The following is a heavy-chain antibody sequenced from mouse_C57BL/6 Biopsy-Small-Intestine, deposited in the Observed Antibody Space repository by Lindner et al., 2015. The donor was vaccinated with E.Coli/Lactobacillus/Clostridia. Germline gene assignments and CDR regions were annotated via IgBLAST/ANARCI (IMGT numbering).Heavy chain of an antibody. Sequence: VQLQESGPELVRPGASVKISCKASGYAFSSSWMNWVKQRPGEGLEWIGRIYPGDGDTNYNGKFKGKATLTADKSSSTAYMQLSSLTSEDSAVYFCARRVTGTGFAYWGQGTLVTVSA. CDR3: ARRVTGTGFAY. J-gene: IGHJ3*01. CDR2: IYPGDGDT. D-gene: IGHD4-1*01. V-gene: IGHV1-82*01. CDR1: GYAFSSSW.